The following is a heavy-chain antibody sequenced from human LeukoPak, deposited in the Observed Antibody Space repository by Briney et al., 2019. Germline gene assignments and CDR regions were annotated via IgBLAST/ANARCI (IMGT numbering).Heavy chain of an antibody. CDR2: IYYSGST. V-gene: IGHV4-59*08. J-gene: IGHJ6*02. D-gene: IGHD4-17*01. Sequence: SETLSLTCTVSGGSISSHYWSWIRQPPGKGLEWIGYIYYSGSTNYNPSLKSRVTISVDTSKNQFSLKLSSVTAADTAVYYCARSYGVIDYYGMDVWGQGTTVTVSS. CDR3: ARSYGVIDYYGMDV. CDR1: GGSISSHY.